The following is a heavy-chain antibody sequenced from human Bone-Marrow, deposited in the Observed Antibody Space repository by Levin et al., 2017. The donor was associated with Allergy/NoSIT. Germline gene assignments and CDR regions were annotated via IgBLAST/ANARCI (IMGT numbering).Heavy chain of an antibody. V-gene: IGHV1-8*01. J-gene: IGHJ4*02. CDR1: GYIFTSFD. D-gene: IGHD3-10*01. CDR2: MNPSSTNT. Sequence: ASVKVSCKTSGYIFTSFDIIWVRQATGQGLEWMGWMNPSSTNTGYSQRFQGRVTMTATTPIHTAYMELSSLTSEDTALYFCARAVRGHLLSDFWGQGTQVTVSS. CDR3: ARAVRGHLLSDF.